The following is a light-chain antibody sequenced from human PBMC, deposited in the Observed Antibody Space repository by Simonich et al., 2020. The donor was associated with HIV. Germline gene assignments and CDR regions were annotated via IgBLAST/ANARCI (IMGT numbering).Light chain of an antibody. Sequence: DIVMTQSPDSLAVSLGERATINCKSSQSVLYSSNNKNYLAWYQQKPGQPPELLTYWASTRESGVPDRFSGSGSGTDFTLTISSLQAEDVAVYYCQQYYSTPTFGQGTKLEIK. CDR1: QSVLYSSNNKNY. V-gene: IGKV4-1*01. J-gene: IGKJ2*01. CDR3: QQYYSTPT. CDR2: WAS.